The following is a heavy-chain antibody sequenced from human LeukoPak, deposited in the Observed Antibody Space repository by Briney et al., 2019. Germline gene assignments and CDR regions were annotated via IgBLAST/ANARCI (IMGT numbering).Heavy chain of an antibody. V-gene: IGHV3-7*01. CDR1: GFTFSSHW. D-gene: IGHD5-18*01. J-gene: IGHJ4*02. Sequence: PGGSLRLSCAASGFTFSSHWMSWVCQAPGKGLEWVANIKKDGSEKYYVDSVKGRFTISRDNAKTSLYLQMNSLRAEDTAVYYCARDLSGVTGYTYGRGIDYWGQGTLVTVSS. CDR2: IKKDGSEK. CDR3: ARDLSGVTGYTYGRGIDY.